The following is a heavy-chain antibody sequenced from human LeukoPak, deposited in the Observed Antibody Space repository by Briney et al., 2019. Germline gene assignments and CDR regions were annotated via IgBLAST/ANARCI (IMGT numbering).Heavy chain of an antibody. Sequence: ASVKVSCKASGGTFSSYAISWVRQAPGQGLEWMGRIIPIFGTANYAQKFRGRVTITTDESTSTAYMELSSLRSEDTAVYYCARDRQQLVFDYWGQGTLVTVSS. CDR1: GGTFSSYA. J-gene: IGHJ4*02. CDR3: ARDRQQLVFDY. V-gene: IGHV1-69*05. CDR2: IIPIFGTA. D-gene: IGHD6-13*01.